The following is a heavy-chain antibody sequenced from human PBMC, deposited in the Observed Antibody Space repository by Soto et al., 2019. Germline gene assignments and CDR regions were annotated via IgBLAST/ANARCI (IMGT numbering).Heavy chain of an antibody. D-gene: IGHD6-6*01. CDR1: GFTFSSYA. J-gene: IGHJ4*02. V-gene: IGHV3-23*01. Sequence: GGSLRLSCAASGFTFSSYAMSWVRQAPGRGLEWVSIISGNGGSTYYAASVKGRFTISRDNTKNTLYLQMDSLTAEDTAVYYCAKGSEFSNSYTLDFDFWGQGAMVTVYS. CDR2: ISGNGGST. CDR3: AKGSEFSNSYTLDFDF.